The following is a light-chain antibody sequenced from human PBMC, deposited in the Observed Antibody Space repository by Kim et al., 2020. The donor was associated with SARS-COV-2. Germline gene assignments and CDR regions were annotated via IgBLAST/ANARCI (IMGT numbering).Light chain of an antibody. CDR1: NSTDGNQA. CDR3: SAWDTSLSAWL. Sequence: RHNTKLTRTEDNSTDGNQAATWMHQHQGRPPKFPSYRNNARPSGISERFSASRSGNAASLTITELQPEDEADYYCSAWDTSLSAWLFGGGTQLTVL. V-gene: IGLV10-54*01. J-gene: IGLJ3*02. CDR2: RNN.